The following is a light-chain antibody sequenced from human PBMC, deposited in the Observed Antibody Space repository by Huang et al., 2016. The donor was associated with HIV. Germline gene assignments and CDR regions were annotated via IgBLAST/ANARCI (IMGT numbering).Light chain of an antibody. Sequence: EIVMTQSPATLSVSPGERATLSCRASQNIRTNLAWYQQKPGQAPRLLISEASTRATGIPARFSGSGSVTEFTLTVSSLQSEDFAIYYCQQYNNWPPWTFGQGTKVEIK. J-gene: IGKJ1*01. V-gene: IGKV3D-15*01. CDR2: EAS. CDR1: QNIRTN. CDR3: QQYNNWPPWT.